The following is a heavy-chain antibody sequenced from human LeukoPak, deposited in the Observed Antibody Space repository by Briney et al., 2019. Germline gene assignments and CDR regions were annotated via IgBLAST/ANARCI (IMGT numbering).Heavy chain of an antibody. CDR1: GFTFSSYG. J-gene: IGHJ4*02. V-gene: IGHV3-33*01. CDR3: ATQSLYCSSTSCDY. CDR2: IWYDGSNK. Sequence: GGSLRLSCAASGFTFSSYGMHWVRQAPGKGLEWVAVIWYDGSNKYYADSVKGRFTISRDNSKNTLYLQMNSLRAEDTAVYYCATQSLYCSSTSCDYWGQGTLVTVSS. D-gene: IGHD2-2*01.